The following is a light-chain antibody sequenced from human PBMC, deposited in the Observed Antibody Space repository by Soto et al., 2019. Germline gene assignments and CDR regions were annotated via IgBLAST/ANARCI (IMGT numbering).Light chain of an antibody. CDR1: QSLVYSDGNTY. Sequence: VVMTQSPLSLPVTLGQPASISCRSSQSLVYSDGNTYLNWLQQRPGQSPRRLFYKVSNRDSGVPDRFSGSGSGSGFTLKIRRLEAEDVGVYYCMQGTHWPPMYTFGQGTKVEIK. V-gene: IGKV2-30*01. CDR2: KVS. J-gene: IGKJ2*01. CDR3: MQGTHWPPMYT.